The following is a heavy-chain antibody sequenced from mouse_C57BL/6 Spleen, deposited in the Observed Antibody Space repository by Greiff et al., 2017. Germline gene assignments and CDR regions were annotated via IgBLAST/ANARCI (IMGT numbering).Heavy chain of an antibody. CDR3: ARMGYYGSSYADYYAMDY. CDR2: ISYDGSN. Sequence: DVQLQESGPGLVKPSQSLSLTCSVTGYSITSGYYWNWIRQFPGNKLEWMGYISYDGSNNYNPSLKNRISITRDTSKNQFFLKLNSVTTEDTATYYCARMGYYGSSYADYYAMDYWGQGTSVTVSS. V-gene: IGHV3-6*01. D-gene: IGHD1-1*01. CDR1: GYSITSGYY. J-gene: IGHJ4*01.